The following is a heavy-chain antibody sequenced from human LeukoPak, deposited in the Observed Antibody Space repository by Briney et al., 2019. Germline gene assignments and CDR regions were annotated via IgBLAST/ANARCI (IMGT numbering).Heavy chain of an antibody. Sequence: GSLRLSCAASGFTFSDYYMSWIRQPPGKGLEWIGYIYYSGSTNYNPFLQSRVTISVDTSKNQFSLKLSSVTAADTAVYYCARVREHITIFGVAYNWFDPWGQGTLVTVSS. V-gene: IGHV4-59*01. CDR3: ARVREHITIFGVAYNWFDP. CDR1: GFTFSDYY. CDR2: IYYSGST. J-gene: IGHJ5*02. D-gene: IGHD3-3*01.